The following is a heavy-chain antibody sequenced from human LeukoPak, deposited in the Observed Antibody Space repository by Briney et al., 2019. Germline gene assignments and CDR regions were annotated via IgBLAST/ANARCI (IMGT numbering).Heavy chain of an antibody. CDR2: IIPIFGTA. CDR3: ASGRLNYGSGLDY. Sequence: ASVKVSCKASVCTFSSYAISWVRQAPGQGLEWMGGIIPIFGTANYAQKFQGRVTITADASTSTAYMELSSVRSEDTAVYYCASGRLNYGSGLDYWGQGTLVTVSS. V-gene: IGHV1-69*01. D-gene: IGHD3-10*01. J-gene: IGHJ4*02. CDR1: VCTFSSYA.